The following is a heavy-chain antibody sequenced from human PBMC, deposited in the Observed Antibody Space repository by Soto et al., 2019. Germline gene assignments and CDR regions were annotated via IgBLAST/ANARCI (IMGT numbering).Heavy chain of an antibody. CDR3: ARAVGYCSSTSCYNFDY. D-gene: IGHD2-2*02. CDR1: GGSFSGYY. CDR2: INHSGST. V-gene: IGHV4-34*01. Sequence: KPSETLSLTCAVYGGSFSGYYWSWIRQPPGKGLEWIGEINHSGSTNYNPSLKSRVTISVDTSKNQFSLKLSSVTAADTAVYYCARAVGYCSSTSCYNFDYWGQGTLVTVSS. J-gene: IGHJ4*02.